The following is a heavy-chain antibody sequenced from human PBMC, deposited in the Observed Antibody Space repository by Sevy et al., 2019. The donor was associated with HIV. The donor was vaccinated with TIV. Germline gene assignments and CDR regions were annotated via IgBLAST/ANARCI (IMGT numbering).Heavy chain of an antibody. CDR3: WGGLPLYYYDSRGYYGGDPNFDY. J-gene: IGHJ4*02. D-gene: IGHD3-22*01. Sequence: SETLSLTCAVYGGSFSGYYWSWIRQPPGKGLEWIGEINHSGSTNYNPSLKSRVTISVDTSKNQFSLKLSSVTAADTACDYWWGGLPLYYYDSRGYYGGDPNFDYWGQGTLVTVSS. CDR1: GGSFSGYY. V-gene: IGHV4-34*01. CDR2: INHSGST.